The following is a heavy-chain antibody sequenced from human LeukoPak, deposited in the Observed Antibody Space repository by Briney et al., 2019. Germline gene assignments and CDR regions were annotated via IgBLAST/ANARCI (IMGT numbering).Heavy chain of an antibody. CDR2: ISYSGST. V-gene: IGHV4-61*08. J-gene: IGHJ4*02. CDR1: GGSISSGDYC. Sequence: SETLSLTCTVSGGSISSGDYCWSWIRQPPGKGLEWVGYISYSGSTNYNPSLKSRLTISRDTSKNQFFLKLSSVTAADTAIYYCARHPYYYDRMDYWGQGTLVTVSS. CDR3: ARHPYYYDRMDY. D-gene: IGHD3-16*01.